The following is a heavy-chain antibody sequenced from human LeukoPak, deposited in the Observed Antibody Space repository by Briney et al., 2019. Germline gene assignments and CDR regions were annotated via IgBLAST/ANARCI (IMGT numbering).Heavy chain of an antibody. D-gene: IGHD2-15*01. CDR2: INAGEGNT. V-gene: IGHV1-3*01. J-gene: IGHJ5*02. CDR3: ARAAPGDCSGGSCYSEYNWFDP. Sequence: ASVKVSCKASGYTFTSYAMHWVRQAPGQRLEWMGWINAGEGNTKYSQKFQGRVTITRDTSASTAYMELSSLRSEDTAVYYCARAAPGDCSGGSCYSEYNWFDPWGQGTLVTVSS. CDR1: GYTFTSYA.